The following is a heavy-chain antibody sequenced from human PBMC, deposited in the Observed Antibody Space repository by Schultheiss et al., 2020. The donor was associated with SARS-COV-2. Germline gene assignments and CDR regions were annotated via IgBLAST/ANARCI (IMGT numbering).Heavy chain of an antibody. J-gene: IGHJ4*02. V-gene: IGHV4-38-2*02. CDR3: ARDRSGAVTTFVSIDYFDY. CDR2: IYYSGST. D-gene: IGHD4-17*01. CDR1: GYSISSGYY. Sequence: SQTLSLTCTVSGYSISSGYYWSWIRQPPGKGLEWIGSIYYSGSTYYNPSLKSRVTISVDTSKNQFSLKLSSVTAADTAVYYCARDRSGAVTTFVSIDYFDYWGQGTLVTVSS.